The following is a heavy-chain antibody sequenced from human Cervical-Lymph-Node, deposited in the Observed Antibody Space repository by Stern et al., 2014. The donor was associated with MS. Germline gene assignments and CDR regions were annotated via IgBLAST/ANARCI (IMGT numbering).Heavy chain of an antibody. D-gene: IGHD3-22*01. CDR3: ARPKHAYDSSGYYDY. Sequence: EVQLVESGAEVRKPGESLKISCQGSGYDFPRYWIAWVRQMPGEGLEWMGIIYPGDSESRYSPSFQGQVTISADKSINTAYLQWISLKASDTAMYYCARPKHAYDSSGYYDYWGQGTLVTVSS. J-gene: IGHJ4*02. V-gene: IGHV5-51*01. CDR2: IYPGDSES. CDR1: GYDFPRYW.